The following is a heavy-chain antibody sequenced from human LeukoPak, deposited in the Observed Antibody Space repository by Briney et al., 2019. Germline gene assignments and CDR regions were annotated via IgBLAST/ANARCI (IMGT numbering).Heavy chain of an antibody. CDR3: ARVVYYDSSGYYYYYYYMDV. V-gene: IGHV3-48*04. CDR2: ISSSSSTI. CDR1: GFTFSSYS. J-gene: IGHJ6*03. D-gene: IGHD3-22*01. Sequence: GGSLRLSCAASGFTFSSYSMNWVRQAPGKGLEWVSYISSSSSTIYYADSVKGRFTISRDNAKNSLYLQMNSLRAEDTALYYCARVVYYDSSGYYYYYYYMDVWGKGTTVTVSS.